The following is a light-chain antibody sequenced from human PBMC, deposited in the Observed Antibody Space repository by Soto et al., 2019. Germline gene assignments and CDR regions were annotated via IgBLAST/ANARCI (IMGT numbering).Light chain of an antibody. Sequence: EIVLTQSPGTLSLSPGERATLSCRASHSVSNNYLSWYRQKPGQGTRLLIFGASSRANCIPARFSGRGAWTDFPLTISSLEPEDSAVYYCQQRHMWPITFGQGTRLEIK. CDR2: GAS. J-gene: IGKJ5*01. CDR1: HSVSNNY. CDR3: QQRHMWPIT. V-gene: IGKV3D-20*02.